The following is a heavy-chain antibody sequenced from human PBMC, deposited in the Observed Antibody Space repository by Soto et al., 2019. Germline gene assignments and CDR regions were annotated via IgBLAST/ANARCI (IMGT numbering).Heavy chain of an antibody. CDR3: EREDCPLCRSGLSDY. CDR1: GFTYSRYS. CDR2: INSDGSST. Sequence: GGSLRLSCASSGFTYSRYSMHWVRQAPGKGLAWVSRINSDGSSTNYADSVKGRFTISRDNAKNTLYLQMNSLRVEDTAVYYCEREDCPLCRSGLSDYWGQGTPVTVSS. D-gene: IGHD2-15*01. V-gene: IGHV3-74*01. J-gene: IGHJ4*02.